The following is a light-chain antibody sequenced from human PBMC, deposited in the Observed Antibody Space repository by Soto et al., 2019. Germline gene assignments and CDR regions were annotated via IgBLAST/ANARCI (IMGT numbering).Light chain of an antibody. J-gene: IGLJ3*02. V-gene: IGLV4-69*01. Sequence: QPVLTQSPSASASLGASVKLTCTLSSGHSNYAIAWHQQQPEKGPRYLMTVNSDGSHTKGDGIPDRFSGSSSGAERYLTISGLQSEDEADYYCQTWATGIRVFGGGTKLTVL. CDR2: VNSDGSH. CDR1: SGHSNYA. CDR3: QTWATGIRV.